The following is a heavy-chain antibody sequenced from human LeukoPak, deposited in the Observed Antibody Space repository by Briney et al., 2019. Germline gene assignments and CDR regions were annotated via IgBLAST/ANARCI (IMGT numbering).Heavy chain of an antibody. CDR3: ARGGWRGRVYYFDY. CDR1: GGSTSSRNW. D-gene: IGHD3-16*01. CDR2: INHSGST. Sequence: SGTLSLTCAVSGGSTSSRNWWTWVRQPPGKGLEWIGEINHSGSTNYNPSLKSRVTISVDTSKNQFSLKLSSVTAADTAVYYCARGGWRGRVYYFDYWGQGTLVTVSS. V-gene: IGHV4-4*02. J-gene: IGHJ4*02.